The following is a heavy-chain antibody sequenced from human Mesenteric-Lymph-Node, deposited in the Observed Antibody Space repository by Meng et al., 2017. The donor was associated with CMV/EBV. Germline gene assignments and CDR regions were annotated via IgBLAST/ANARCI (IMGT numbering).Heavy chain of an antibody. D-gene: IGHD3-16*01. J-gene: IGHJ6*02. CDR1: GYTLTELS. Sequence: ASVKVSCKVSGYTLTELSMHWVRQAPGKGLEWMGGFDPEDGETVYAQKFQGRVTMTEDTSTDTAYMELSSLRSEDTAVYYCARSLHRTTTPGGYYGMDVWGQGTTVTVSS. CDR3: ARSLHRTTTPGGYYGMDV. V-gene: IGHV1-24*01. CDR2: FDPEDGET.